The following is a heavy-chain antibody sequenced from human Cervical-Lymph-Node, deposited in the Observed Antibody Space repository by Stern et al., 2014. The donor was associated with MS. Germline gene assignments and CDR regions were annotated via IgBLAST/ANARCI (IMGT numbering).Heavy chain of an antibody. CDR2: ISYDGSDN. D-gene: IGHD4-17*01. CDR3: ARGGAVTSSESYFAY. CDR1: GFTFSYHA. Sequence: VQLVESGGGVVQPGRSLRLSCAASGFTFSYHAMHWVRQAPGKGLEWVAVISYDGSDNYYAGSVKGRFTLSRDNSKNTLYLQMNSRRAEDKAVYYCARGGAVTSSESYFAYWGQGTPVTVSS. J-gene: IGHJ4*02. V-gene: IGHV3-30*01.